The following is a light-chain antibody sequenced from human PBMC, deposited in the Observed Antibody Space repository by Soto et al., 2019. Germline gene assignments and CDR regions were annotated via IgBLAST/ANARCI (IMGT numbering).Light chain of an antibody. J-gene: IGKJ1*01. CDR1: QSISSW. Sequence: DIQMTQSPSTRSASVGDRVTITCRASQSISSWLAWYQQKPGKAPKLLIYAASSLERGVPSRGSGGGSGTEFTLTISSLQPGDFATDYCQQYNSYPRTFGQGTKVDI. CDR2: AAS. V-gene: IGKV1-5*01. CDR3: QQYNSYPRT.